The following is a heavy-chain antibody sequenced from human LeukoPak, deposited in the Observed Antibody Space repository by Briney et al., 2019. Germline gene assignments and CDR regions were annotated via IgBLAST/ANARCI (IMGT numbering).Heavy chain of an antibody. D-gene: IGHD5-12*01. J-gene: IGHJ4*02. Sequence: SQTLSLTCTVSGGSISIGAYYCSWSRHHPGKCLEWIGYIYYSGRIYYNPSVKRRVTISVDTSENQFSLKRSSVTAGDTAVYYCARERSSGCDRVSDYWGQGDLVTVSS. V-gene: IGHV4-31*02. CDR2: IYYSGRI. CDR1: GGSISIGAYY. CDR3: ARERSSGCDRVSDY.